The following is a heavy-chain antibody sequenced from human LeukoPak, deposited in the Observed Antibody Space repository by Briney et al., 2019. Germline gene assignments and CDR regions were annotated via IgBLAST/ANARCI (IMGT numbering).Heavy chain of an antibody. CDR2: IYSGGSI. J-gene: IGHJ3*02. V-gene: IGHV3-53*01. CDR1: GFTVSSNY. Sequence: PGGSLRLSCAASGFTVSSNYMSWVRQAPGKGLEWVSSIYSGGSIYYADSVKGRFTISRDNSKNTVYLQMNSLRAEDTAVYFCARVRLDRSERNLDAFENWGQGTMVTVSS. CDR3: ARVRLDRSERNLDAFEN. D-gene: IGHD1-14*01.